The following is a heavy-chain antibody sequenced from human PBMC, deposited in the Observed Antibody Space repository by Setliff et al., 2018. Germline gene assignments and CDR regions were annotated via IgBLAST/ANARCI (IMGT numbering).Heavy chain of an antibody. CDR1: GGSISSDY. J-gene: IGHJ2*01. Sequence: PSETLSLTCVVSGGSISSDYWGWIRQPAGKGLEWIGRLSPSGNTNYSPSLRSRVTMSLDTSKNYFSLKLKSVTAAGTAIYFCARGNYAYWYFDLWGRGTLVTVSS. CDR2: LSPSGNT. CDR3: ARGNYAYWYFDL. D-gene: IGHD1-7*01. V-gene: IGHV4-4*07.